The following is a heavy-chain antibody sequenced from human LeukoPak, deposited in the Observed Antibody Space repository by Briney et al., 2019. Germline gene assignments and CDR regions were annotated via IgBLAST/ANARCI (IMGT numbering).Heavy chain of an antibody. V-gene: IGHV3-21*01. Sequence: GGSLRLSCAASGFTFSSYSMNWVRQAPGKGLEWVSSISSSSSYIYYADSVKGRFTISRDNAKNSLYLQMNSLRAEDTAVYYCAREGLMEWLLLLSYWGQGTLVTVSS. CDR1: GFTFSSYS. J-gene: IGHJ4*02. D-gene: IGHD3-3*01. CDR2: ISSSSSYI. CDR3: AREGLMEWLLLLSY.